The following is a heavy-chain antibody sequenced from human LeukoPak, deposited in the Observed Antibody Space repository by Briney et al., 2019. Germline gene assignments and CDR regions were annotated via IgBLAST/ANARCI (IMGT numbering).Heavy chain of an antibody. CDR2: IGGSGGSS. Sequence: GGSLRLSCAASGFTFTSYAMTWVRQAPGKGLECVSGIGGSGGSSYYADSVKCRFTISRDNSKNTLYLQMNSLRAKHTAVYYCAKESNSSRWYEGYFDYWGQGNLVTVSS. D-gene: IGHD6-13*01. J-gene: IGHJ4*02. CDR3: AKESNSSRWYEGYFDY. V-gene: IGHV3-23*01. CDR1: GFTFTSYA.